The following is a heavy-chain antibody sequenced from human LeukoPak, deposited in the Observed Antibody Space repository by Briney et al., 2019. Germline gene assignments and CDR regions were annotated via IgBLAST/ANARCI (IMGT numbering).Heavy chain of an antibody. V-gene: IGHV3-23*01. CDR1: GFTFSSYA. CDR2: ISGSGGST. CDR3: AKRFEGATVTNPFDP. D-gene: IGHD4-17*01. Sequence: GGSLRLSCAASGFTFSSYAMSWVRQAPGKGLEWVSAISGSGGSTYYADSVKGRFTISRDNSKNTLYLQMNSLRAEDTAVYYCAKRFEGATVTNPFDPWGQGTLVTVSS. J-gene: IGHJ5*02.